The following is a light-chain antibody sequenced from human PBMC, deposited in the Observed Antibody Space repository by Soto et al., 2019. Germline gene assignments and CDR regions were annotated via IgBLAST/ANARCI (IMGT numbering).Light chain of an antibody. CDR2: GAS. J-gene: IGKJ1*01. V-gene: IGKV3-15*01. CDR3: QQYHNWPSWT. Sequence: EIVMTQSPATLSVSPGERATLSCRASRSVSTNLAWYQQKPGRAPRVLIYGASTRATGIPARISGSGSGTEFTLTISSLESHDLAVYYCQQYHNWPSWTFGQGTKVDIK. CDR1: RSVSTN.